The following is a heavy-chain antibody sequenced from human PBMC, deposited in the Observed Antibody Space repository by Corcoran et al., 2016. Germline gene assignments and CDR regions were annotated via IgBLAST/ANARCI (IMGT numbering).Heavy chain of an antibody. CDR3: ARAPSDIVVVPAARSIYYYYGMDV. Sequence: QVQLVQSGAEVKKPGSSVKVSCKASGGTFSSYAISWVRQAPGQGLEWMGGIIPIFGTANYAQKFQGRVTSTADESTSTAYMELSSLRSEDTAVDYVARAPSDIVVVPAARSIYYYYGMDVWGQGTTVTVSS. V-gene: IGHV1-69*01. D-gene: IGHD2-2*01. CDR1: GGTFSSYA. J-gene: IGHJ6*02. CDR2: IIPIFGTA.